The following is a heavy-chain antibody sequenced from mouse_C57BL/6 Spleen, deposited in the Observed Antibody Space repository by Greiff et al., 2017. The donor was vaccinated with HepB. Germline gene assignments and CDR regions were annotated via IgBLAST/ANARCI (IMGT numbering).Heavy chain of an antibody. D-gene: IGHD2-4*01. V-gene: IGHV3-6*01. CDR1: GYSITSGYY. CDR2: ISYDGSN. Sequence: EESGPGLVKPSQSLSLTCSVTGYSITSGYYWNWIRQFPGNKLEWMGYISYDGSNNYNPSLKNRISITRDTSKNQFFLKLNSVTTEDTATYYCARGDYDYAMDYWGQGTSVTVSS. J-gene: IGHJ4*01. CDR3: ARGDYDYAMDY.